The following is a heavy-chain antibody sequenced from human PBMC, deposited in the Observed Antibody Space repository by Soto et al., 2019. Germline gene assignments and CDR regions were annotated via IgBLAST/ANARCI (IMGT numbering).Heavy chain of an antibody. CDR1: GGSISSGGYY. D-gene: IGHD6-13*01. V-gene: IGHV4-31*03. CDR2: IYYSGST. Sequence: QVQLQESGPGLVKPSQTLSLTCTVSGGSISSGGYYWSWIRQHPGKGLEWIGYIYYSGSTYYNPSLKSRVTLPVDTSKNQFSLKLSSVTAADTAVYYCAREGIAAAGTDYWGQGTLVTLSS. CDR3: AREGIAAAGTDY. J-gene: IGHJ4*02.